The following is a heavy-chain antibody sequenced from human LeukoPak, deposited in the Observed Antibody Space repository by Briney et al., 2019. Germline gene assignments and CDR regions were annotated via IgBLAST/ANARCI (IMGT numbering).Heavy chain of an antibody. D-gene: IGHD2-15*01. J-gene: IGHJ4*02. V-gene: IGHV3-11*06. CDR3: VRHTRTAAF. CDR1: GFTCSDDY. Sequence: GGSLRLSCAASGFTCSDDYMTWIRQVPGKGLESIAYIGGSGSDTNYADSVRGRFTISRDNARSSLFLQMNSLTAEDSAVYFCVRHTRTAAFWGQGALVTVSS. CDR2: IGGSGSDT.